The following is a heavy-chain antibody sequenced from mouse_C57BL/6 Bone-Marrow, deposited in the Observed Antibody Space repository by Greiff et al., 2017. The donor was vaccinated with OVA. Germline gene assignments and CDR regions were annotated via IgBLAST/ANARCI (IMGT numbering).Heavy chain of an antibody. CDR2: IYPSDSET. CDR3: ARSGGSPDY. V-gene: IGHV1-61*01. Sequence: QVQLQQPGAELVRHGSSVKLSCKASGYTFTSYWMDWVKQRPGQGLEWIGNIYPSDSETHYNQKFKDKATLTVDKSSSTAYMQLSSLTSEDSAVYYCARSGGSPDYWGQGTTLTVSS. D-gene: IGHD1-1*02. J-gene: IGHJ2*01. CDR1: GYTFTSYW.